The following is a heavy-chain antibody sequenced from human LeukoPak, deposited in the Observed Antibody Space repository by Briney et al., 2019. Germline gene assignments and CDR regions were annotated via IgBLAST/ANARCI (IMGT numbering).Heavy chain of an antibody. J-gene: IGHJ6*03. CDR3: ARRRGYSYGYLISPRDYYYYYMDV. D-gene: IGHD5-18*01. Sequence: SETLSLTCAVYGGSFSGYYWSWIRQPPGKGLEWIGEINHSGSTNYNPSLKSRVTISVDTSKNQFSLKLSSVTAADTAVYYCARRRGYSYGYLISPRDYYYYYMDVWGKGTTATISS. CDR2: INHSGST. V-gene: IGHV4-34*01. CDR1: GGSFSGYY.